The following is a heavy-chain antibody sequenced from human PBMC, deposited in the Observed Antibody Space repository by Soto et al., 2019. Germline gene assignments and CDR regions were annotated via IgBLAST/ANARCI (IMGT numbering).Heavy chain of an antibody. V-gene: IGHV3-53*02. J-gene: IGHJ2*01. CDR3: AGPSSGWSAHTGPGYFDL. D-gene: IGHD6-19*01. Sequence: EVQLVETGGGLIQPGGSLRLSCAASGFTVSSNYMSWVRQAPGKGLEWVSVIYSGGSTYCADSVKGRFTISRDNSKNTLYLQMNSLRAEDTAVYYCAGPSSGWSAHTGPGYFDLWGRGTLVTVSS. CDR1: GFTVSSNY. CDR2: IYSGGST.